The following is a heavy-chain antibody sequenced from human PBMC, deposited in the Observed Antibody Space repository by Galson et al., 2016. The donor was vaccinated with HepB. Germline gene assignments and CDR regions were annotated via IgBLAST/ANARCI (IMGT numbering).Heavy chain of an antibody. Sequence: SLRLSCAASGFSFSSFAMYWVRQAPGKGLEWVSSISTSSTYINYADSVKGRFTISRDNARNSLFLQMHSLRAEDTAVYYCARGGCSGGWCDWYFDLWGRGTLVTVSS. CDR1: GFSFSSFA. J-gene: IGHJ2*01. CDR3: ARGGCSGGWCDWYFDL. V-gene: IGHV3-21*01. CDR2: ISTSSTYI. D-gene: IGHD6-19*01.